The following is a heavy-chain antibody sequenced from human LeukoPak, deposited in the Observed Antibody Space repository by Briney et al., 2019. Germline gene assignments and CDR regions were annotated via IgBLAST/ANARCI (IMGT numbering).Heavy chain of an antibody. CDR2: ISSTGAYI. D-gene: IGHD6-13*01. CDR1: GFTFSRYS. CDR3: ARGLAAAGTRGPY. Sequence: GGSLRLSCTASGFTFSRYSLNWVRQAPGKGLEWVSSISSTGAYIYYADSLKGRFTISRDNAKNSLYLQMNSLRADDTAVYYCARGLAAAGTRGPYWGQGTLVTVSS. V-gene: IGHV3-21*01. J-gene: IGHJ4*02.